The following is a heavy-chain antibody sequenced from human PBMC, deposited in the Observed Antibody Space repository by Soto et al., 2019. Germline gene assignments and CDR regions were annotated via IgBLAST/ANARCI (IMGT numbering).Heavy chain of an antibody. Sequence: EVQLVESGGGLVQPGGSLRLSCAASGFTVSSNYMSWVRQAPGKGLEWVSVIYSGGSTYYADSVKGRFTISRDNSKNTLYLQMNSLRAEDTAVYYCGREQLAVAGTAMGYWGQGTLVTVSS. CDR2: IYSGGST. CDR1: GFTVSSNY. V-gene: IGHV3-66*01. CDR3: GREQLAVAGTAMGY. D-gene: IGHD6-19*01. J-gene: IGHJ4*02.